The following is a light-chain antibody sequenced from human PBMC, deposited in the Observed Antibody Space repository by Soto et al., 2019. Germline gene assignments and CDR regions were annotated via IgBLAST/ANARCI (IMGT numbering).Light chain of an antibody. V-gene: IGKV1-5*03. CDR2: KAS. J-gene: IGKJ1*01. Sequence: IQMTQSPSTLSASVGDRVTITCRASQSITNWLAWYQQKPGKVPKLLIYKASTLESGVPSRFSGGGSGTEFTLTISSLQPDDFATYYCQQYKINSPWTFGQGTKVEIK. CDR3: QQYKINSPWT. CDR1: QSITNW.